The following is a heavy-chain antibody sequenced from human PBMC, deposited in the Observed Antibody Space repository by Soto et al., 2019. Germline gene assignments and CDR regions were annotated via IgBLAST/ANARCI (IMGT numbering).Heavy chain of an antibody. CDR1: GDSVSSSSAA. Sequence: PSQTLSLTCAISGDSVSSSSAAWNWIRQSPSRGLEWLGRTYFRSNWYNDYALSMKSRITINPDTSKNQCSLQLKAVTPEDRAVYYCVREVTQGYYGMDVWGPGTTVTVSS. V-gene: IGHV6-1*01. CDR3: VREVTQGYYGMDV. CDR2: TYFRSNWYN. J-gene: IGHJ6*02. D-gene: IGHD2-21*02.